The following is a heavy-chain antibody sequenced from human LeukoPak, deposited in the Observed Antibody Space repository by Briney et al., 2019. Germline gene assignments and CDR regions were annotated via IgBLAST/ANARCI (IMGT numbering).Heavy chain of an antibody. V-gene: IGHV3-74*01. Sequence: GSLRLSCAASGFTFSDYWMHWVRQAPGKGLVWVSRINYDGSSTSYADSVKGRFTISRDNAKNTLYLQMNSLRAEDTAVYYCARQVETAHVCDYWGQGTLVTVSS. J-gene: IGHJ4*02. D-gene: IGHD5-18*01. CDR3: ARQVETAHVCDY. CDR1: GFTFSDYW. CDR2: INYDGSST.